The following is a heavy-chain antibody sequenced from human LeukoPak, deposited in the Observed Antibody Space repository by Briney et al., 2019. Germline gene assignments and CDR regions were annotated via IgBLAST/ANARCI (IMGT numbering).Heavy chain of an antibody. V-gene: IGHV1-18*04. CDR3: ARAHSGYSSGWYPYFDY. CDR2: ISAYNGNT. D-gene: IGHD6-19*01. Sequence: ASVKVSCKASGYTFTGYYMHWVRQAPGQGLEWMGWISAYNGNTNYAQKLQGRVTMTTDTSTSTAYMELRSLRSDDTAVYYCARAHSGYSSGWYPYFDYWGQGTLVTVSS. CDR1: GYTFTGYY. J-gene: IGHJ4*02.